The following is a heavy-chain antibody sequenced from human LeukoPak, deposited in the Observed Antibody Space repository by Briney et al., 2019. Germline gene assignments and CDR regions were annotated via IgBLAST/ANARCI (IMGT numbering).Heavy chain of an antibody. CDR2: GSSGGTT. Sequence: PSETLSLTCTVSGGSISGSSWFWGWSRQPPGKGLEWIGNGSSGGTTYYNPSLKGRVTISEGTSKTQCSLKLSTVTAADTAIYYCSTYYFDSSGYLTGFDYWGQGTLVTVSS. J-gene: IGHJ4*02. CDR3: STYYFDSSGYLTGFDY. CDR1: GGSISGSSWF. D-gene: IGHD3-22*01. V-gene: IGHV4-39*01.